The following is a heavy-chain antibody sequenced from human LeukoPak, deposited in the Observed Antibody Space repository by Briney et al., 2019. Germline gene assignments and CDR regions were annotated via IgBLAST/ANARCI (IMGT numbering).Heavy chain of an antibody. CDR1: GGSISSYY. J-gene: IGHJ4*02. Sequence: SETLSLTCTVSGGSISSYYWSWIRQPAGKGLELMGRFYISGSTNYNPSLKSRVTMSVDTSKNQFSLRLNSVTAADTAVYYCARDFLLQSEGLFDYWGQGTLVTVSS. CDR3: ARDFLLQSEGLFDY. CDR2: FYISGST. D-gene: IGHD4-11*01. V-gene: IGHV4-4*07.